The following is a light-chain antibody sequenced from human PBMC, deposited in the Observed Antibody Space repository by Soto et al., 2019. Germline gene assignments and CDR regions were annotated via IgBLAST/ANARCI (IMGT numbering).Light chain of an antibody. CDR3: QQYGSS. CDR1: HSVSSTY. CDR2: GAS. V-gene: IGKV3-20*01. Sequence: EIVLTQSPGTLSLSPGERATLSCRASHSVSSTYLAWYQQKPGQAPRLLIYGASSRATGIPGRFSGSGSGTDFTLTISRLEPEDFAVYYCQQYGSSFGGGTKVDIK. J-gene: IGKJ4*01.